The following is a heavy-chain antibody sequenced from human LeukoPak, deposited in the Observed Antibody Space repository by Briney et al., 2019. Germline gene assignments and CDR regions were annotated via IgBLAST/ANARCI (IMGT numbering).Heavy chain of an antibody. V-gene: IGHV4-39*07. D-gene: IGHD3-10*01. CDR3: ARESDYGSGFDY. CDR1: GGSISSSSYY. Sequence: PSETLSLTCTVSGGSISSSSYYWGWIRQPPGKGLEWIGSIYYSGSTYYNPSLKSRVTISVDTSKNQFSLKLSSVTAADTAVYYCARESDYGSGFDYWGQGTLVTVSS. CDR2: IYYSGST. J-gene: IGHJ4*02.